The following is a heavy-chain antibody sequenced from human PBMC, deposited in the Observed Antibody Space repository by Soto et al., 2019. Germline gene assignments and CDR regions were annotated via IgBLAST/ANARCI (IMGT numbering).Heavy chain of an antibody. Sequence: SVKVSCKASGGTFSSYAISWVRQAPGQGLEWMGGIIPIFGTANYAQKFQGRVTITADESTSTAYMELSSLRSEDTAVYYCARDRRGDGYNFVLWGQGTLVTVSS. V-gene: IGHV1-69*13. D-gene: IGHD5-12*01. CDR1: GGTFSSYA. CDR2: IIPIFGTA. J-gene: IGHJ4*02. CDR3: ARDRRGDGYNFVL.